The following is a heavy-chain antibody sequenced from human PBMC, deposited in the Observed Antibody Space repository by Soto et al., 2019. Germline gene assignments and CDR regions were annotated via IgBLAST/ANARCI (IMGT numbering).Heavy chain of an antibody. CDR2: IYYSGST. CDR3: AAWLREEQPQGAY. CDR1: GGSISSSSYY. D-gene: IGHD6-13*01. J-gene: IGHJ4*02. V-gene: IGHV4-39*01. Sequence: QLQLQESGPGLVKPSETLSLTCNVSGGSISSSSYYWGWIRQPPGKGLEWIGSIYYSGSTYYNPSHKSRVTISVHTSKSQYSRELSSVTAADPAVYYSAAWLREEQPQGAYWGQGTLVTVSS.